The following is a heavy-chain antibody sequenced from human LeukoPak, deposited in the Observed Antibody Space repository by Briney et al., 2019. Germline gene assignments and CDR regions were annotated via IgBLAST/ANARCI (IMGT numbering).Heavy chain of an antibody. J-gene: IGHJ4*02. D-gene: IGHD2-21*01. CDR1: GGSISSYY. CDR2: IYISGTT. V-gene: IGHV4-59*01. Sequence: SETLSLTCTVSGGSISSYYWTWVRQPPGKGLEWIGYIYISGTTNYNPSLESRVAMSVDTSKNRFSLRLRSVTAADTAIYFCARQKRDIVDYWGQGTLVTVSS. CDR3: ARQKRDIVDY.